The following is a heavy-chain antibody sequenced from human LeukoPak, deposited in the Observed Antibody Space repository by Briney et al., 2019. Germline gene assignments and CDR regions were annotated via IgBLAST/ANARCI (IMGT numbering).Heavy chain of an antibody. D-gene: IGHD2-2*01. Sequence: SGGSLRLSCAASGFTFSSYGMHWVRQAPGKGLEWVAFIRYDGSNKYYADSVKGRFTISRDNSKNTLYLQMNSLRAEDTAVYYCARLDRETYCSSTSCYVYWGQGTLVTVSS. CDR3: ARLDRETYCSSTSCYVY. J-gene: IGHJ4*02. V-gene: IGHV3-30*02. CDR1: GFTFSSYG. CDR2: IRYDGSNK.